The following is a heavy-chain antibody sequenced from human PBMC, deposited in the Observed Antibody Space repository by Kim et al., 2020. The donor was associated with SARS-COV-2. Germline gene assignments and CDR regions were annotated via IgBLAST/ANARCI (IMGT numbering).Heavy chain of an antibody. CDR1: GGSISSSSYY. Sequence: SETLSLTCTVSGGSISSSSYYWGWIRQPPGKGLEWIGSIYYSGSSYYNPSLNSRVTISVDTSKNQFSLKLSLVTAADTAVYYCARNSMVRGDIKASNWFVPWGQGTLVTVSS. CDR3: ARNSMVRGDIKASNWFVP. CDR2: IYYSGSS. D-gene: IGHD3-10*01. V-gene: IGHV4-39*01. J-gene: IGHJ5*02.